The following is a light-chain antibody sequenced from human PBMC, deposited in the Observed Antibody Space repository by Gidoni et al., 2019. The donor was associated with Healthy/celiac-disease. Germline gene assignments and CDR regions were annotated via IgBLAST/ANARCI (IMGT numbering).Light chain of an antibody. CDR3: QSYDSSLSGHVV. CDR1: SSHIGAGYD. V-gene: IGLV1-40*01. CDR2: GNS. Sequence: QSVLTQPPSVSGAPGQRVPISCPGSSSHIGAGYDVHWYQQLPGTAPKLLIYGNSNRPSGVPDRFSGSKSGTSASLAITGLQAEDEADYYCQSYDSSLSGHVVFGGGTKLTVL. J-gene: IGLJ2*01.